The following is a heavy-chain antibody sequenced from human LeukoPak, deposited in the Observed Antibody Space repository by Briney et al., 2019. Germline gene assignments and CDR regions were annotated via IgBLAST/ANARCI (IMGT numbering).Heavy chain of an antibody. J-gene: IGHJ4*02. CDR3: AIDTLITFGGVIVEYYFDY. V-gene: IGHV4-61*01. Sequence: SETLSLTCTVSGGSVSSGSYYWSWIRQPPGKGLEWIGYLYYSGSTNYNPSLKSRVTISVDSSKTPFSLKLSSVTAADTAVYYCAIDTLITFGGVIVEYYFDYWGQGTLVTVSS. D-gene: IGHD3-16*02. CDR2: LYYSGST. CDR1: GGSVSSGSYY.